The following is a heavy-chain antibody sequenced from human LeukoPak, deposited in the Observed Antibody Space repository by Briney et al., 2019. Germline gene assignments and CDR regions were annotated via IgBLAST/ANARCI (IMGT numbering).Heavy chain of an antibody. CDR2: IYYSGST. CDR3: AGGTLTFDY. D-gene: IGHD2-2*01. J-gene: IGHJ4*02. V-gene: IGHV4-59*12. CDR1: GGSISSYY. Sequence: SETLSLTCTVSGGSISSYYWSWIRQPPGKGLEWIGYIYYSGSTYYNPSLKSRVTISVDTSKNQFSLKLSSVTAADTAVYYCAGGTLTFDYWGQGTLVTVSS.